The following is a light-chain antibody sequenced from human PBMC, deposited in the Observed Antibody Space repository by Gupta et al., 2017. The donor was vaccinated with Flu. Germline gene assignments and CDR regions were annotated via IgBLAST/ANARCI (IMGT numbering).Light chain of an antibody. V-gene: IGLV3-21*03. CDR2: DDS. CDR1: DVGYNG. CDR3: QEYDDSSDLWV. J-gene: IGLJ2*01. Sequence: NTARIASGGNDVGYNGVPWYQQKPGQAPVLIVYDDSDRPSGIPERLSGSNSGNTASLTITGVEGGDEADYYCQEYDDSSDLWVFGGGTKVTVL.